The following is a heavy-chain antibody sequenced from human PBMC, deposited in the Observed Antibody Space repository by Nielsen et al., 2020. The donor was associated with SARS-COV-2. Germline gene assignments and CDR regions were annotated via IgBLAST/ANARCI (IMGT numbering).Heavy chain of an antibody. Sequence: ASVKVSCKASGYSFADYYIHWVRQAPGQGLEWMGWINPNSGVTNYAQKFQGRVTMTRDTSITTTYLELRRLTSDDTAVYYCARELSAFLAVSGGDYFGYWGQGTLVPVSS. J-gene: IGHJ4*02. D-gene: IGHD6-19*01. CDR2: INPNSGVT. V-gene: IGHV1-2*02. CDR1: GYSFADYY. CDR3: ARELSAFLAVSGGDYFGY.